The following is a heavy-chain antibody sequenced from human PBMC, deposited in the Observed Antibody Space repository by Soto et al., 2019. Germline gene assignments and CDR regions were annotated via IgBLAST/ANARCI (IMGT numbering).Heavy chain of an antibody. Sequence: QVQLVGSGGGVVQPGRSLRLSCAASGFSLSNNGMHWVRQAPGKGLEWVAVISYDGNNKYYADSVKGRFTISRDNSQNTVYLERNNLRAEDTAMYYCAKGGSGNYLTYYYYYGMDVWGQGTTVTVSS. CDR2: ISYDGNNK. D-gene: IGHD3-22*01. CDR3: AKGGSGNYLTYYYYYGMDV. V-gene: IGHV3-30*18. CDR1: GFSLSNNG. J-gene: IGHJ6*02.